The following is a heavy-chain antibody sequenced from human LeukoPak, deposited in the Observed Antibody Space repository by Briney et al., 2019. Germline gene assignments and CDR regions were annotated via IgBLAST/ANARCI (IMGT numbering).Heavy chain of an antibody. D-gene: IGHD3-3*01. CDR3: ARATYYDFWSGPTPDNNWFDP. CDR2: FDPEDGET. J-gene: IGHJ5*02. CDR1: GYTLTELS. V-gene: IGHV1-24*01. Sequence: GASVKVSCKVSGYTLTELSMHWVRQAPGKGLEWMGGFDPEDGETIYAQKFQGRVTMTEDTSTDTAYMELSSLRSDDTAVYYCARATYYDFWSGPTPDNNWFDPWGQGTLVTVSS.